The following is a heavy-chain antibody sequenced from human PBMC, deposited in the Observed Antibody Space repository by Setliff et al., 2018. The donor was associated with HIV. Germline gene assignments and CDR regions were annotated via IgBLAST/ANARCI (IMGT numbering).Heavy chain of an antibody. CDR2: IYHSEYT. Sequence: PSETLSLTCAVSGGSISSDNWWTWVRQAPGKGLEWIGEIYHSEYTNYNPSLKSRVTISVVTPKNQFSLRLTSVTAADTGVYYCASRVYYYDSNNFLREEGFDPWGQGTLVTVSS. J-gene: IGHJ5*02. CDR3: ASRVYYYDSNNFLREEGFDP. D-gene: IGHD3-22*01. V-gene: IGHV4-4*02. CDR1: GGSISSDNW.